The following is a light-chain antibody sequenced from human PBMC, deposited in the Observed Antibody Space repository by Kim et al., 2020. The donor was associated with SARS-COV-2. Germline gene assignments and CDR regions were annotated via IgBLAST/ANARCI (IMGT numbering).Light chain of an antibody. J-gene: IGLJ2*01. CDR2: GRN. V-gene: IGLV3-19*01. CDR3: QSRDSGGKVV. Sequence: SSELTQDPVVSVALGQTVRITCQGDSLRSYYATWYQQKPRQAPVLVIYGRNNRPSGIPDRFPGSASGNTASLTISGTQAEDEADFYCQSRDSGGKVVFGGGTKLTVL. CDR1: SLRSYY.